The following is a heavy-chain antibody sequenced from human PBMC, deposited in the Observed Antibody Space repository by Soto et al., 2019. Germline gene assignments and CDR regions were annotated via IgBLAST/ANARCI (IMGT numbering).Heavy chain of an antibody. J-gene: IGHJ6*02. Sequence: VQLVESGGGVVQPGRSLRLSCAASGFTFSNCGVHWVRQAPGKGLEWVAVISYDGSDKYQADSVKGRFTISRDNSKNTLFLQMNDLRPEDTAVYYCARAGYASSWSTDFYYAMDVWGQGTRVTVSS. V-gene: IGHV3-30*03. CDR3: ARAGYASSWSTDFYYAMDV. D-gene: IGHD6-19*01. CDR2: ISYDGSDK. CDR1: GFTFSNCG.